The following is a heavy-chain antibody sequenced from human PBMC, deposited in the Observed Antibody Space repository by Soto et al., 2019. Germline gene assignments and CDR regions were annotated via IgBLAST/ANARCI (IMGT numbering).Heavy chain of an antibody. D-gene: IGHD6-13*01. Sequence: LRLSCAASGFTFSNACMRWVCQAPRKRLEWVGRIKSKTDGGATDYAAPLKGRLTISRDDSKNTLYLQINSLRTEDTAVYYCAKGPIAAAVLAAYGMDVWGQGTTVTVSS. CDR1: GFTFSNAC. V-gene: IGHV3-15*01. CDR2: IKSKTDGGAT. CDR3: AKGPIAAAVLAAYGMDV. J-gene: IGHJ6*02.